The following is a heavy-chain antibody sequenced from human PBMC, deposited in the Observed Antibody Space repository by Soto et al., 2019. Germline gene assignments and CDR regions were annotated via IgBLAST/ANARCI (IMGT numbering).Heavy chain of an antibody. J-gene: IGHJ4*02. V-gene: IGHV3-11*01. Sequence: GGSLRLSCAASGFTFSDYYMSWIRQAPGKGLEWVSYISSSGSTIYYADSVKGRFTISRDNAKNSLYLQMNSLRAEDTAVYYCARDGGYCSSTSCYAGGSFDYWGQGTLVTVSS. CDR1: GFTFSDYY. CDR2: ISSSGSTI. CDR3: ARDGGYCSSTSCYAGGSFDY. D-gene: IGHD2-2*01.